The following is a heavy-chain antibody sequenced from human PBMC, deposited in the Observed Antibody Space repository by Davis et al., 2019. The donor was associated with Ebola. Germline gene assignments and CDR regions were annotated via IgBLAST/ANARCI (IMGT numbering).Heavy chain of an antibody. CDR3: ARDYVY. CDR1: GYSINSGFT. D-gene: IGHD1-14*01. CDR2: IYHSGIT. V-gene: IGHV4-38-2*02. Sequence: SETLSLTCTVSGYSINSGFTWGWIRQPPGKGLEWIGSIYHSGITNYSPSLKSRVTISADTSKNQFSLRLKSVTAADTAMYYCARDYVYWGQGILVTVSS. J-gene: IGHJ4*02.